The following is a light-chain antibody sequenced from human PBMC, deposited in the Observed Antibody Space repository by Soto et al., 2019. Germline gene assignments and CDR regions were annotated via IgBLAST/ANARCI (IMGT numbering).Light chain of an antibody. Sequence: DIQMTQSPSSLSASVGDRVTITCRASQGIIDYLAWYQQKPWKPPKLLIYGASTLHSGVPSRFSGSGAGTDFSLTISSLQPEDVATYYCQKYDSAPQAFGPGTKVEVK. CDR3: QKYDSAPQA. V-gene: IGKV1-27*01. CDR2: GAS. CDR1: QGIIDY. J-gene: IGKJ1*01.